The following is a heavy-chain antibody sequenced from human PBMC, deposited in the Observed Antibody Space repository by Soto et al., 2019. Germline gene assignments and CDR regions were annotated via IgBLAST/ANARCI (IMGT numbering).Heavy chain of an antibody. CDR1: GFTFSSYG. CDR2: ISSDGSLK. J-gene: IGHJ4*02. Sequence: QVQLVESGGGVVQPGRSLRLSCAASGFTFSSYGMHWVRQAPGKGLEWVAVISSDGSLKYYGDSVKGRFTISRDNSQNTVFLQVNSVRAEDTAVYYCAKGIPSGYEDFWGQGSLVTVSS. D-gene: IGHD5-12*01. V-gene: IGHV3-30*18. CDR3: AKGIPSGYEDF.